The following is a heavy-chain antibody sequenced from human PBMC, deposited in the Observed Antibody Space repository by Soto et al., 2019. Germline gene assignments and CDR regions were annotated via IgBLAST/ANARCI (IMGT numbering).Heavy chain of an antibody. CDR1: GGSFSGYY. J-gene: IGHJ6*03. V-gene: IGHV4-34*01. Sequence: SETLSLTCAVYGGSFSGYYWSWIRQPPGKGLEWIGEINHSGSTNYNPSLKSRVTISVDTSKNQFSLKLSSVTAADTAVYYCARERGDLHYMDVWGKGTTVTVSS. CDR3: ARERGDLHYMDV. CDR2: INHSGST. D-gene: IGHD3-16*01.